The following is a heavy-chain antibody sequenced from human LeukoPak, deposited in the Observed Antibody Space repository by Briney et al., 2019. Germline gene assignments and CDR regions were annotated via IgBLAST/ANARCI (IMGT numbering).Heavy chain of an antibody. V-gene: IGHV3-74*03. D-gene: IGHD3-9*01. J-gene: IGHJ4*02. Sequence: GGSLRLSCAASGFTVSTYWMHWVRQAPGKGLVWVSRSRPEGTTTAYADAVKGRFTISRENAKDTLFLPMNSLSAEHTPVYYCARDLDWILFAYWGQGTLVTVSS. CDR2: SRPEGTTT. CDR1: GFTVSTYW. CDR3: ARDLDWILFAY.